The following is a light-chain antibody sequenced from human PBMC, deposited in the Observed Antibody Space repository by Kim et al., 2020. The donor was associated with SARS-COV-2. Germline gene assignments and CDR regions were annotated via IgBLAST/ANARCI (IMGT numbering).Light chain of an antibody. CDR3: GTWDSSLSGV. CDR2: DNN. V-gene: IGLV1-51*01. CDR1: SSNIGNNY. J-gene: IGLJ3*02. Sequence: QSVLMQPPSVSAAPGQKVTISCSGSSSNIGNNYVSWYQQLPGTAPKLLIYDNNKRPSGIPDRFSGSKSGTSATLGITGLQTGDEADYYCGTWDSSLSGVFGGGTQLTVL.